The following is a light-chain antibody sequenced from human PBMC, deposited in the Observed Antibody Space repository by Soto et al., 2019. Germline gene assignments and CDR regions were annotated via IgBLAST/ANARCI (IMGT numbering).Light chain of an antibody. Sequence: DIQMTQSPSSLSASVEDRVIITCRASQSISNHLNWYQQKPGKAPKLLIFAASSLQSGVPSRFSGSRSGPDFTLTISSLQPEYFATYYCQQYNSFHKTFCQGTKVDIK. CDR1: QSISNH. CDR3: QQYNSFHKT. CDR2: AAS. J-gene: IGKJ1*01. V-gene: IGKV1-39*01.